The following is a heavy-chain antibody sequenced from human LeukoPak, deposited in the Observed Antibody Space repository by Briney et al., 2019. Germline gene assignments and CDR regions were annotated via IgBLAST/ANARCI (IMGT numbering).Heavy chain of an antibody. V-gene: IGHV3-33*01. Sequence: PGRSLRLSCAASGFTFSSHGMHCVRQAPGKGLEWVAVIWYDGSNKYYADSVKGRFTISRDNSKNTLYLQMNSLRAEDTAVYYCARDSYYYDSSGYYGGFDYWGQGTLVTVSS. J-gene: IGHJ4*02. D-gene: IGHD3-22*01. CDR1: GFTFSSHG. CDR3: ARDSYYYDSSGYYGGFDY. CDR2: IWYDGSNK.